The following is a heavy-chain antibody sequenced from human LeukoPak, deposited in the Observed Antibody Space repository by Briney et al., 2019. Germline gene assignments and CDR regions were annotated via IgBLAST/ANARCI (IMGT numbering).Heavy chain of an antibody. CDR2: INPNSGGT. J-gene: IGHJ6*02. D-gene: IGHD3-22*01. CDR3: ARDLWDSREDGMDV. Sequence: ASVKVSCKASGYTFTGYYMHWLRQAPGQGLEWMGWINPNSGGTNYAQKFQGWVTMTRDTSISTAYMELSRLRSDDTAVYYCARDLWDSREDGMDVWGQGTTVTVSS. V-gene: IGHV1-2*04. CDR1: GYTFTGYY.